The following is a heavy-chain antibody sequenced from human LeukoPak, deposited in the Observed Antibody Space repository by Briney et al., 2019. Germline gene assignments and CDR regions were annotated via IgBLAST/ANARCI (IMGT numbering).Heavy chain of an antibody. D-gene: IGHD3-3*01. J-gene: IGHJ5*02. CDR2: INPSDGST. CDR1: GYTFTSYY. CDR3: AQDFWSGYLSDP. V-gene: IGHV1-46*01. Sequence: ASVKVSCKASGYTFTSYYMHWVRQAPGQGLEWMGIINPSDGSTGYAQKFQGRVNMTRDTSTSTVYMELSSLRFEDTAVYYCAQDFWSGYLSDPWGQGTLVIVSS.